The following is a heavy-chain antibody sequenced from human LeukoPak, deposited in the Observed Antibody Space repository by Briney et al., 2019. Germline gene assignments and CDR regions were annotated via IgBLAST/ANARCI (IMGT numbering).Heavy chain of an antibody. CDR1: GYTFTSYG. V-gene: IGHV1-8*02. Sequence: ASVKVSCKASGYTFTSYGISWVRQAPGQGLEWMGWMNPNSGNTGYAQKFQGRVTMTRNTSISTAYMELSSLRSEDTAVYYCARLRRVCRSGGSCYPGSGFDPWGQGTLVTVSS. CDR3: ARLRRVCRSGGSCYPGSGFDP. CDR2: MNPNSGNT. J-gene: IGHJ5*02. D-gene: IGHD2-15*01.